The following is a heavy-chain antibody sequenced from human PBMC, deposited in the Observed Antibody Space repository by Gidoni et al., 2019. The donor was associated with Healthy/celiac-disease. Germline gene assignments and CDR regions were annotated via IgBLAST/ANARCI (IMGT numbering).Heavy chain of an antibody. CDR2: IYTSGST. CDR1: GGSISSGSYY. J-gene: IGHJ5*02. V-gene: IGHV4-61*02. Sequence: QVQLQESGPGLVKPSQTLSLTCTVPGGSISSGSYYWSWLRQPAGKGREWIGRIYTSGSTNYNPSLKSRVTISVDTSKNQFSLKLSSVTAADTAVYYCAREVGGWSTNRNWFDPWGQGTLVTVSS. D-gene: IGHD6-19*01. CDR3: AREVGGWSTNRNWFDP.